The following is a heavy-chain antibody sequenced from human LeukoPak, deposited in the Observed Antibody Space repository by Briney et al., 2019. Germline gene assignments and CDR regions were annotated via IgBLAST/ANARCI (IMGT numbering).Heavy chain of an antibody. CDR1: GGSFSCYY. CDR2: INHSGST. J-gene: IGHJ4*02. D-gene: IGHD4-17*01. V-gene: IGHV4-34*01. CDR3: AREDYGDYGLDY. Sequence: SATLSLPCAVYGGSFSCYYWSWIRPPPGKGLEWIGEINHSGSTNYNQSLKSRVTISVDTSKNQFSLKLSTVTAADTAVYYCAREDYGDYGLDYWGQGTLVTVSS.